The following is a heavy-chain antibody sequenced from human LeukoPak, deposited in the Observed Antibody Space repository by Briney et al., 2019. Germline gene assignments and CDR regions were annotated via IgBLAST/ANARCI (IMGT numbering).Heavy chain of an antibody. CDR3: AYMTSPGYYDFWNGPALWDY. CDR2: ISYDGSNK. D-gene: IGHD3-3*01. CDR1: GFTFSSYA. Sequence: QTGGSLRLSCAASGFTFSSYAMHWVRQAPGKGLEWVAVISYDGSNKYYADSVKGRFTISRDNSKNTLYLQMNSLRAEDTAVYYCAYMTSPGYYDFWNGPALWDYWGQGTLVTVSS. V-gene: IGHV3-30*04. J-gene: IGHJ4*02.